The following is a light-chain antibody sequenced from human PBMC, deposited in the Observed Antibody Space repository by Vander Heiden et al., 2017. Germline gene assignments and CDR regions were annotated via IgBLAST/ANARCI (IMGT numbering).Light chain of an antibody. CDR3: LQDYNYPYT. V-gene: IGKV1-6*01. Sequence: ATQMTQSPSSPAASGGSTVTITSRASQGISNDLGWYQQKPGKAPKLLFCASSSLQSGVPSRFSGSGSGTDFPLTISSLQPEDFATYYCLQDYNYPYTFGQGTKLEIK. CDR2: ASS. CDR1: QGISND. J-gene: IGKJ2*01.